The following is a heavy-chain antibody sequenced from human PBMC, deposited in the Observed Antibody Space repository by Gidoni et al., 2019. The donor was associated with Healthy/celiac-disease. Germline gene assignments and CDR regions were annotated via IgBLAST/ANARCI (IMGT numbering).Heavy chain of an antibody. J-gene: IGHJ2*01. V-gene: IGHV4-59*08. CDR3: ASYGDYERWYFDL. Sequence: QVQLQESGPGLVKPSETLSPTCTVSGGSISSYYWSWIRQPPGKGLEWIGYIYYSGSTNYNPSLKSRVTISVDTSKNQFSLKLSSVTAADTAVYYCASYGDYERWYFDLWGRGTLVTVSS. CDR2: IYYSGST. CDR1: GGSISSYY. D-gene: IGHD4-17*01.